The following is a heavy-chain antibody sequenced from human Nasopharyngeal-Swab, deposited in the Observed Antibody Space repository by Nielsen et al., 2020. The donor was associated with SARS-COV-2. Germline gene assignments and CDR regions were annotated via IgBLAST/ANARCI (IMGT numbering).Heavy chain of an antibody. D-gene: IGHD1-20*01. CDR3: ARSYNWKDGMDV. CDR1: GGSVSSGSYY. CDR2: IYYSGST. V-gene: IGHV4-61*01. J-gene: IGHJ6*02. Sequence: SETLSLTCTVSGGSVSSGSYYWSWIRQPPGKGLEWIGYIYYSGSTNYNPSLKSRVTISVDTSKNQFSLKLNSVTPEDTAVYYCARSYNWKDGMDVWGQGTTVTVSS.